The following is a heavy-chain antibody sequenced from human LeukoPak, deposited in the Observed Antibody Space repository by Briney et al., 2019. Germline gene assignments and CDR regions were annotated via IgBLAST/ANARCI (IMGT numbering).Heavy chain of an antibody. V-gene: IGHV5-51*01. Sequence: GESLKISCKGSGYSFTSYWIGWVRPMPGNGLEWMGIIYPGDSDTRYSPSFQGQVTISADKSISTAYLQWSSLKASDTALYYCARQRSKWFGEFPDYWGQGTLVTVSS. CDR3: ARQRSKWFGEFPDY. J-gene: IGHJ4*02. D-gene: IGHD3-10*01. CDR2: IYPGDSDT. CDR1: GYSFTSYW.